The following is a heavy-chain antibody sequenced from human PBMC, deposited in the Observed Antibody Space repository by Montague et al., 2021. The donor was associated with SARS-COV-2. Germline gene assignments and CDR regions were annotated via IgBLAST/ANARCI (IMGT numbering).Heavy chain of an antibody. Sequence: SETLSLTCTVSGRSISSSSYYWGWIRQPPGKGLEWIGSIYYSGSTYYKPSLKSRVTISVDTSKNQFSLKLSSVTAADTAVYYCARVGRQQLVRLSGMDVWGQGTTVTVSS. D-gene: IGHD6-13*01. CDR2: IYYSGST. J-gene: IGHJ6*02. CDR3: ARVGRQQLVRLSGMDV. V-gene: IGHV4-39*07. CDR1: GRSISSSSYY.